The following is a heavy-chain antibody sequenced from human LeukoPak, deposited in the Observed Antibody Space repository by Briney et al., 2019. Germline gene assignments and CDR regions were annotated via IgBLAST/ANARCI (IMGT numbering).Heavy chain of an antibody. Sequence: PGGSLRLSCVASGFTFGNYAMSWVRQAPGKGLEWVSAVSGSGGSTYYADSVKGRSTISRDNSKSTLYLQMNSLTAEDTAIYYCAKRDFDDYFDYWGQGTLVTVSS. J-gene: IGHJ4*02. CDR2: VSGSGGST. D-gene: IGHD3-9*01. CDR1: GFTFGNYA. V-gene: IGHV3-23*01. CDR3: AKRDFDDYFDY.